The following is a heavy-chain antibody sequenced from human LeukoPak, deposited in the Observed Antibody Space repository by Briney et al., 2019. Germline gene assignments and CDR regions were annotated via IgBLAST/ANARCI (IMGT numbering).Heavy chain of an antibody. D-gene: IGHD2-21*02. V-gene: IGHV3-23*01. CDR2: ISGGGDIT. CDR1: GFNFANHA. CDR3: VREDTPATANY. J-gene: IGHJ4*02. Sequence: GGPLRLSCAASGFNFANHAMSWVRQTPGKGLEWVSAISGGGDITYYADSAKGRFTISRDNSKDTLFLQMHSLRPGDTAVYYCVREDTPATANYWGQGTLVTVSS.